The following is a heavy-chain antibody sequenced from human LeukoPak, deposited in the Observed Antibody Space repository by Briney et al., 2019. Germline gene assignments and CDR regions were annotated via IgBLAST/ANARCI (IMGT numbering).Heavy chain of an antibody. CDR2: ISTSSSTI. J-gene: IGHJ4*02. Sequence: PGGSLRLSCAASGFTFSSYSMNWVRQAPGKGLEWVSYISTSSSTIDYADSVKGRFTISRDDVKNSLYLQINSLRAEDTAVYYCARDLGAVAENWGQGTLVTVSS. V-gene: IGHV3-48*04. CDR1: GFTFSSYS. CDR3: ARDLGAVAEN. D-gene: IGHD6-19*01.